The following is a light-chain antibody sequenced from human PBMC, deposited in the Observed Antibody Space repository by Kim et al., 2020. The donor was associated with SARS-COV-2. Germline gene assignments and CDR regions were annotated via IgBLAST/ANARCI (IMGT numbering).Light chain of an antibody. CDR3: QQSNSLPRT. CDR2: AAS. Sequence: SASVGDRVTVTCRASQDISSWLAWYQQKPGKAPKVLIYAASSLRSGVPSRFSGSGSGTDFTLTISNLQPEDFATYYCQQSNSLPRTFGQGTKLEI. CDR1: QDISSW. V-gene: IGKV1-12*01. J-gene: IGKJ2*01.